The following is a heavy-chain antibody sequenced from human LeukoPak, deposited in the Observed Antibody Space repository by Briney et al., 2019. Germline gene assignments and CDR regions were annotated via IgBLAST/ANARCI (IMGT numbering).Heavy chain of an antibody. D-gene: IGHD3-10*01. CDR2: ISWNSGTI. V-gene: IGHV3-9*01. Sequence: PGGSLRLSCAASGFTFDDYAMHWVRQAPGKGLECVSTISWNSGTIGYADSVKGRFTISRDNAKNSLYLQMNSLRAEDTALYYCAKDVAGGSGSSLDCWGQGTLVTVSS. CDR3: AKDVAGGSGSSLDC. J-gene: IGHJ4*02. CDR1: GFTFDDYA.